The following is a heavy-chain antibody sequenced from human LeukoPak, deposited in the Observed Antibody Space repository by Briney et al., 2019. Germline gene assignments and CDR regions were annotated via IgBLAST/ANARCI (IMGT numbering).Heavy chain of an antibody. CDR3: TRDGESSGWYSAC. CDR2: ISSSGAYI. Sequence: GGSLRLSCAASGFTFSSYSMNWVRQAPGKGLQWVSSISSSGAYIFYADSVQGRFTISRDNAKNSLYLQMNSLRAEDTAVYYRTRDGESSGWYSACWGQGTLVTVSS. J-gene: IGHJ4*02. CDR1: GFTFSSYS. D-gene: IGHD6-19*01. V-gene: IGHV3-21*01.